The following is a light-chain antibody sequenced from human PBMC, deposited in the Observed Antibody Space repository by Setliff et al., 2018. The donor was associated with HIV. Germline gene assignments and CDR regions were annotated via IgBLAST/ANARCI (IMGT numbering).Light chain of an antibody. J-gene: IGLJ1*01. CDR3: NSFTSSNTYV. Sequence: QSALAQPASVSGSPGQSVTISCTGTSRDVGGGQNYVSWYQQHPDKAPRLILYEVNKRPSGISDRFSGSKSCNTASLTISGLQAEDEADYYCNSFTSSNTYVFGSGTKGTVL. V-gene: IGLV2-14*01. CDR1: SRDVGGGQNY. CDR2: EVN.